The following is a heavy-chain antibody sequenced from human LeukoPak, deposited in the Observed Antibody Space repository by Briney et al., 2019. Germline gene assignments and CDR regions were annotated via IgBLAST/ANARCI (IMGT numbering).Heavy chain of an antibody. CDR3: ASLSYYYDSSGYYRYFDY. CDR2: IIPIFGTA. CDR1: GGTFSSYA. D-gene: IGHD3-22*01. V-gene: IGHV1-69*01. J-gene: IGHJ4*02. Sequence: GSSVKVSCKASGGTFSSYAISWVRQAPGQGLEWMGGIIPIFGTANYAQKFQGRVTITADESTSTAYMELSSLRSEGTAVYYCASLSYYYDSSGYYRYFDYWGQGTLVTVSS.